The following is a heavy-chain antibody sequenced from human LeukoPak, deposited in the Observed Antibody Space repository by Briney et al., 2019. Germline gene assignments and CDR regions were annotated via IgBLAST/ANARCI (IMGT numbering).Heavy chain of an antibody. D-gene: IGHD4-23*01. V-gene: IGHV4-38-2*02. CDR2: MYHSGST. CDR3: AGDGGNGAFDY. CDR1: GYSISSGYY. Sequence: SETLSLTCTVSGYSISSGYYWGWIRQPPGKGLEWIGSMYHSGSTYYNPSLKSRVTISVDTSKNQFSLKLSSVTAADTAVYYCAGDGGNGAFDYWGQGTLVTVSS. J-gene: IGHJ4*02.